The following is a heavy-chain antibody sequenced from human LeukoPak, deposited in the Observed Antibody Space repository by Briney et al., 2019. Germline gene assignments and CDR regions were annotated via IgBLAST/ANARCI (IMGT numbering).Heavy chain of an antibody. V-gene: IGHV3-53*01. J-gene: IGHJ4*02. CDR2: IYSDDST. CDR3: ASRPRDAAALGY. CDR1: GFTVSGVY. D-gene: IGHD6-13*01. Sequence: PGGSLRLSCVASGFTVSGVYMSWVRQAPGKGLEWVSVIYSDDSTYYADSVKGRFTISRDYSKNTLNLQMNSLRAEDTAVYYCASRPRDAAALGYWGQGTLVTVPS.